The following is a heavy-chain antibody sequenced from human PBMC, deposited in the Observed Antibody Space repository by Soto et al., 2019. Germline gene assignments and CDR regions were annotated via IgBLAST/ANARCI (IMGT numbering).Heavy chain of an antibody. CDR2: IGVGGDT. D-gene: IGHD4-17*01. J-gene: IGHJ5*02. V-gene: IGHV3-13*01. CDR3: VRYFGDHSGNWFDP. CDR1: GFIFSNYD. Sequence: PGGSLRLCCAASGFIFSNYDMHWVRQVTGKGLEWVSSIGVGGDTYYAGSVKGRFTISRENAKNSFYLQMNSLRAEDTAVYYCVRYFGDHSGNWFDPWGQGTLVSVSS.